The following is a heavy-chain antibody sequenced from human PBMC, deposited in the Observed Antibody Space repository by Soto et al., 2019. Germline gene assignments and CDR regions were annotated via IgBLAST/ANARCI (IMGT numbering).Heavy chain of an antibody. CDR1: GGSISSYY. V-gene: IGHV4-59*01. D-gene: IGHD5-18*01. CDR2: IYXIGST. J-gene: IGHJ4*02. Sequence: SETLSLTCTVSGGSISSYYWSWIRQPPGKGLEWIGYIYXIGSTNYNPSLKSRVTISVDTSKNQLSLKRSSVTAADTAVYYCARGKDTAMLLAHWGQGTLVTVSS. CDR3: ARGKDTAMLLAH.